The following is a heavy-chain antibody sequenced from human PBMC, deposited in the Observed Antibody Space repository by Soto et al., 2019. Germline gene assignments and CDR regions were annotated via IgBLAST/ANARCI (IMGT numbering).Heavy chain of an antibody. D-gene: IGHD1-26*01. Sequence: GGSLRLSCATSGFTFGNFGFHGSRKAQGKGLERVAVILVIAGGGTEYYADSVKCRFANSREKSKQTANLEVKSLRTENTTIFYCVRDPYRGARYYLDLWGQGTQVTVSS. J-gene: IGHJ4*02. CDR3: VRDPYRGARYYLDL. CDR1: GFTFGNFG. CDR2: ILVIAGGGTE. V-gene: IGHV3-33*01.